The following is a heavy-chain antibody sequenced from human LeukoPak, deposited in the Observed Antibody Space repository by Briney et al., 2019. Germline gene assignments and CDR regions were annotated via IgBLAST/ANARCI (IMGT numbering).Heavy chain of an antibody. CDR3: AKGDDILTGPAVN. J-gene: IGHJ4*02. Sequence: GGSLRLSCAASGFTFSSYAMSWVRQAPGKGLNWVSAISGSGGNTYYADSVKGRFTISRDNSKNTLYLQMNSLRAEDTAVYYCAKGDDILTGPAVNWGQGTLVTVSS. CDR1: GFTFSSYA. D-gene: IGHD3-9*01. V-gene: IGHV3-23*01. CDR2: ISGSGGNT.